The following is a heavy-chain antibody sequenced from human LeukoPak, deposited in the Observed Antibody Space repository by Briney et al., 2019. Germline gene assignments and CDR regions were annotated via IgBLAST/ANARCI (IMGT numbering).Heavy chain of an antibody. V-gene: IGHV3-53*05. CDR1: GFTVSSNY. CDR3: ARSGGLQKFDY. CDR2: IYSGGST. D-gene: IGHD4-11*01. Sequence: GGSLRLSCAASGFTVSSNYMSWVRQAPGKGLEWVSVIYSGGSTYYADSVKGRFTISRDTSKNTLYLQMNGLRAEDTAVYYCARSGGLQKFDYWGQGTLVTVSS. J-gene: IGHJ4*02.